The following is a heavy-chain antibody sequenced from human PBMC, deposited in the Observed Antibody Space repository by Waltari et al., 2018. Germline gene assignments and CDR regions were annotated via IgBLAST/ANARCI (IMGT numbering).Heavy chain of an antibody. J-gene: IGHJ4*02. V-gene: IGHV1-69*10. CDR3: ARDRYYDSSGYLDY. D-gene: IGHD3-22*01. Sequence: QVQLVQSGAELKKPGSSVKVSCKASEGTFSSYAITWVRQAPGQGLEWMGGIIPILGIANYAQKFQGRVTITADKSTSTAYMELSSLRSEDTAVYYCARDRYYDSSGYLDYWGQGTLVTVSS. CDR2: IIPILGIA. CDR1: EGTFSSYA.